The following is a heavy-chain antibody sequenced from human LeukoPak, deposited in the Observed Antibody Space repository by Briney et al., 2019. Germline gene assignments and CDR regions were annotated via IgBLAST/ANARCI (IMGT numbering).Heavy chain of an antibody. V-gene: IGHV3-7*03. CDR3: ARGRGVDY. CDR1: GFTFRSYW. Sequence: PGGSLRLSCAASGFTFRSYWMSWVRQTPGKGLEWVANIKQDGSEQYYMDSVKGRFTISRDNAKDSLYLQMNSLRVEDTAVYYCARGRGVDYWGQGTLVTVSS. J-gene: IGHJ4*02. D-gene: IGHD3-10*01. CDR2: IKQDGSEQ.